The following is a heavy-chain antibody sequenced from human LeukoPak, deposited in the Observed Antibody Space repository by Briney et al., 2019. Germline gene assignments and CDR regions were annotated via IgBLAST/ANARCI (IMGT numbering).Heavy chain of an antibody. V-gene: IGHV3-30*04. CDR3: ARGSNYGWFDP. CDR2: ISYDGSNK. J-gene: IGHJ5*02. D-gene: IGHD4-11*01. Sequence: GGSLRLSCAASGFTFSSYAMHWVRQAPGKGLEWVAVISYDGSNKYYADSVKGRFTISRDNSKNTLYLQMSSLRAEDTAVYYCARGSNYGWFDPWGQGTLVTVSS. CDR1: GFTFSSYA.